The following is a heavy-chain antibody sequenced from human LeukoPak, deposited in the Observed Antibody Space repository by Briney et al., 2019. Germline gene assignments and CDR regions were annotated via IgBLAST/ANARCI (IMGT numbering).Heavy chain of an antibody. CDR1: GYTFVSYG. CDR2: IIPIFGTA. Sequence: SVKVSCKASGYTFVSYGISWVRQAPGQGLEWMGGIIPIFGTANYAQKFQGRVTITADESTSTAYMELSSLRSEDTAVYYCARDCSGGSCYPPTSRWFDPWGQGTLVTVSS. V-gene: IGHV1-69*13. J-gene: IGHJ5*02. CDR3: ARDCSGGSCYPPTSRWFDP. D-gene: IGHD2-15*01.